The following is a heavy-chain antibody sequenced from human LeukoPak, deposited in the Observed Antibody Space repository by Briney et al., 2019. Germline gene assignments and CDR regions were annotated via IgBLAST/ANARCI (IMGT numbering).Heavy chain of an antibody. J-gene: IGHJ3*02. Sequence: PGGSLRLSFAASGFTFSSYAMSWVRQAPGKGLAWVSAISGSGGSTYYADSVKGRFTISRDNSKNTLYLQMNSLRAEDTAVYYCAKEDYGDSDAFDIWGQGTMVTVSS. CDR2: ISGSGGST. CDR1: GFTFSSYA. CDR3: AKEDYGDSDAFDI. V-gene: IGHV3-23*01. D-gene: IGHD4-17*01.